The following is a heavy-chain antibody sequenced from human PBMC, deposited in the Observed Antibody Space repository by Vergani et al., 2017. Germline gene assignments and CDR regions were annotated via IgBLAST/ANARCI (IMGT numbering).Heavy chain of an antibody. D-gene: IGHD3-9*01. Sequence: QVQLEESGPGLVKPSETLSLTCTVSGGSFNTYYWSWIRQSPGKGLAWIGYIYSTGSTNYNPSLNSRFTMSVDTSKNQFSLKLRSVTAADTAVYFCARGMYRDEASTGYRLEGMDIWGQGTTVT. CDR3: ARGMYRDEASTGYRLEGMDI. V-gene: IGHV4-59*13. CDR2: IYSTGST. CDR1: GGSFNTYY. J-gene: IGHJ6*02.